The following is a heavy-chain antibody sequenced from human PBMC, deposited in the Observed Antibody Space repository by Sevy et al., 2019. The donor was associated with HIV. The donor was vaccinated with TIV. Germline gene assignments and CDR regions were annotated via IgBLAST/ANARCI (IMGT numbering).Heavy chain of an antibody. Sequence: GGSLRLSCAASGFTFSNAWMSWVRQAPGKGLEWVGRIKGKTDGGTTDYAAPVKGRFTISRDDSKNTLYLQMNSLKTEDTAVYYCTTGVVVVPAAPTSYYGMDVWGQGTTVTVSS. J-gene: IGHJ6*02. CDR1: GFTFSNAW. CDR2: IKGKTDGGTT. D-gene: IGHD2-2*01. CDR3: TTGVVVVPAAPTSYYGMDV. V-gene: IGHV3-15*01.